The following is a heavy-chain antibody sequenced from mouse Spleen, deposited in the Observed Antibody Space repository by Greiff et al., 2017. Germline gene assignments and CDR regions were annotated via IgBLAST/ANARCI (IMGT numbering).Heavy chain of an antibody. Sequence: QVQLQQPGAELVMPGASVKLSCKASGYTFTSYRMHWVKQRPGQGLEWIGEIDPSDSSTNYNQKFKGKATLTVDKSSSTAYMQLSSLTSEDSAVYYCAHCGSSLYAMDYWGQGTSVTVSS. CDR2: IDPSDSST. CDR1: GYTFTSYR. CDR3: AHCGSSLYAMDY. D-gene: IGHD1-1*01. V-gene: IGHV1-69*01. J-gene: IGHJ4*01.